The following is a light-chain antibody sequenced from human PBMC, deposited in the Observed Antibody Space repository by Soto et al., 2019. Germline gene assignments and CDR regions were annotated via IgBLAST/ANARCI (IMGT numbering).Light chain of an antibody. Sequence: QSVLTQPPSASGTPGQRVTISCTGTSSDVGGYDYVSWYRQHPGKVPKLIIYEVNKRPSGVSNRFSGSKSANTASLTISGLQADDEADYYCSSFTSSSTQVFGGGTKLTVL. CDR1: SSDVGGYDY. CDR3: SSFTSSSTQV. CDR2: EVN. J-gene: IGLJ3*02. V-gene: IGLV2-14*01.